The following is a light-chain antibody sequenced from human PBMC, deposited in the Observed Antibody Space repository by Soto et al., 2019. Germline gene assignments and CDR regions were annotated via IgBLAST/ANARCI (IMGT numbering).Light chain of an antibody. V-gene: IGKV1-27*01. CDR1: QVISNY. Sequence: DLQITQSPSSLSESVGDRVTITCRASQVISNYLAWYQQKPGEVPNLLIYAASTLQSGVPSRFSGSGSGTEFTLTISSMQPDDFATFYCQQYNGYSRTFGQGTKV. CDR3: QQYNGYSRT. CDR2: AAS. J-gene: IGKJ1*01.